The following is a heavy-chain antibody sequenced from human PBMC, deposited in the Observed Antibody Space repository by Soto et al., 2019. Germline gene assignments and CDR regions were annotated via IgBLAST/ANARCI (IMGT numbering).Heavy chain of an antibody. J-gene: IGHJ4*02. Sequence: EVQLVESGGGSVQPGGSLRLSCVASGITFTNYRMHWVRQVPGKGLVWVARVDSDGRGTSYADFVKGRFTISRDNAKNTLYLQVSSLRVEDTAMYYCGTVFEHWGQGIPVTVSS. CDR2: VDSDGRGT. CDR3: GTVFEH. V-gene: IGHV3-74*01. CDR1: GITFTNYR.